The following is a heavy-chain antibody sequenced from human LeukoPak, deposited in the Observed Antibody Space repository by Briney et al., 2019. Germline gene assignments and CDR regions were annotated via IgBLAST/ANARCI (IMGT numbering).Heavy chain of an antibody. CDR3: ASHYGSGSDNWLDP. CDR2: ISGSGDST. CDR1: ALPLSSDW. V-gene: IGHV3-23*01. J-gene: IGHJ5*02. Sequence: GWALRFSRGASALPLSSDWMRGVREGSGKGLEWVSAISGSGDSTFYADSVKVRFTISRDNSRSTLYLQMNSLRADDTAVYYCASHYGSGSDNWLDPWGQGTLVTVSS. D-gene: IGHD3-10*01.